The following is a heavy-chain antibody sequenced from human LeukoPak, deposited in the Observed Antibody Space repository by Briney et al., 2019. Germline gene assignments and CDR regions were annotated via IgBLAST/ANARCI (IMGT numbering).Heavy chain of an antibody. J-gene: IGHJ4*02. D-gene: IGHD3-3*01. V-gene: IGHV4-34*09. CDR1: GGSFSGYY. Sequence: PSETLSHTCAVYGGSFSGYYWSWIRQPPGKGLEWIGEINHSGSTYYNPSLKSRVTISVDTSKNQFSLKLSPVTAADTAVYYCARSTRAIFGVAGVFDYWGQGTLVTVSS. CDR3: ARSTRAIFGVAGVFDY. CDR2: INHSGST.